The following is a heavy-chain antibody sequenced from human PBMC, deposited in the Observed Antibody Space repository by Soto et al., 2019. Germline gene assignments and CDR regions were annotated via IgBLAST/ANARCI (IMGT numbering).Heavy chain of an antibody. Sequence: EVQLLESGGGLVQPGGSLRLSCAASGFTFSNYAITWVRQAPGKGLDWISSVSTDGGNTYYADSVKGRFTISRDNSKNTLYLQMNSLRVDDTATYYCARGWQQLGDWGQGALVTVSS. CDR3: ARGWQQLGD. CDR1: GFTFSNYA. D-gene: IGHD6-13*01. CDR2: VSTDGGNT. J-gene: IGHJ4*02. V-gene: IGHV3-23*01.